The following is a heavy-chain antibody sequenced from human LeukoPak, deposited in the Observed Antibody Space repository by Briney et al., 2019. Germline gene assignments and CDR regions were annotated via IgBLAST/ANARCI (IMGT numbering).Heavy chain of an antibody. CDR3: AREFDTMVRGVIIS. V-gene: IGHV4-39*07. CDR1: GGSISSSSYY. CDR2: IYYSGST. J-gene: IGHJ4*02. D-gene: IGHD3-10*01. Sequence: SETLSLTCTVSGGSISSSSYYWGWIRQPPGKGLEWIGSIYYSGSTYYNPSLKSRVTISVDTSKNQFSLKLSSVTAADTAVYYCAREFDTMVRGVIISWGQGTLVTVSS.